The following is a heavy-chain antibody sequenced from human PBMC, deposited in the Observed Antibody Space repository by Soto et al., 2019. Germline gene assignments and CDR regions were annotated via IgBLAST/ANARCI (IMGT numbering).Heavy chain of an antibody. CDR3: ARGGLEPFDY. D-gene: IGHD1-1*01. CDR2: INDYGTTI. J-gene: IGHJ4*02. V-gene: IGHV3-74*01. Sequence: PGGSLRLSCAASGFNLGRYWMHWVRQAPGKGLVWVSRINDYGTTINYAESVEGRFTISRDDTKSEVYLQMNNLRAEDTAVYYCARGGLEPFDYWGQGALVTV. CDR1: GFNLGRYW.